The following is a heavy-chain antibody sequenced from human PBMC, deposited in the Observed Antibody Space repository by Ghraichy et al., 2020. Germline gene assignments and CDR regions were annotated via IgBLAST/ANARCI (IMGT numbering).Heavy chain of an antibody. J-gene: IGHJ3*02. CDR2: ISTYNGHT. CDR1: GYTFTDYG. V-gene: IGHV1-18*01. D-gene: IGHD3-10*01. Sequence: ASVKVSCKASGYTFTDYGVAWVRQAPGQGLEWMGWISTYNGHTNYAQKLKGRVTMTTDTSTSTAYMELRSLSSDDTAVYYCARDYGGTEGFEIWGQGTMVTVSS. CDR3: ARDYGGTEGFEI.